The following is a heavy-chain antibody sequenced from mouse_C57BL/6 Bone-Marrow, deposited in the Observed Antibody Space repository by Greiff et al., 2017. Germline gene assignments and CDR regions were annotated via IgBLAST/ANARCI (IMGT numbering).Heavy chain of an antibody. J-gene: IGHJ4*01. V-gene: IGHV2-5*01. CDR2: IWRGGST. D-gene: IGHD1-1*01. CDR3: AINYYGSSPLYYYAMDY. Sequence: QVQLKQSGPGLVQPSQSLSITCTVSGFSLTSYGVHWVRQSPGKGLEWLGVIWRGGSTDYNAAFMSRLSITKDNSKSQVFFKMNSLQADDTAIYYCAINYYGSSPLYYYAMDYWGQGTSVTVSS. CDR1: GFSLTSYG.